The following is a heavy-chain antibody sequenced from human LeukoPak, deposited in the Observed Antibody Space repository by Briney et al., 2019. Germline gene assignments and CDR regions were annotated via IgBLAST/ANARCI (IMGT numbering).Heavy chain of an antibody. V-gene: IGHV4-59*12. CDR1: GGSISSYY. J-gene: IGHJ4*02. CDR2: IYYSGST. CDR3: AREPIETPEGGFDY. Sequence: SETLPLTCTVSGGSISSYYWSWIRQPPGKGLEWIGYIYYSGSTNYNPSLKSRVTISVDTSKNQFSLKLSSVTAADTAVYYCAREPIETPEGGFDYWGQGVLVTVSS. D-gene: IGHD5-24*01.